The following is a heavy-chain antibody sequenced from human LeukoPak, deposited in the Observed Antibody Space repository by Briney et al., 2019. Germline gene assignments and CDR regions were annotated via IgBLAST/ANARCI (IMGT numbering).Heavy chain of an antibody. Sequence: SETLSLTCTVSGGSISSYYWSWLRQTPGKGLEWIAYVYYSGSTNYNPSLKTRVTISVDSSKNQFSLNLSSVTAADTAVYYCARGKDGSGTYYNYFFDYWGQGTLVTVSS. V-gene: IGHV4-59*01. D-gene: IGHD3-10*01. CDR1: GGSISSYY. CDR2: VYYSGST. CDR3: ARGKDGSGTYYNYFFDY. J-gene: IGHJ4*02.